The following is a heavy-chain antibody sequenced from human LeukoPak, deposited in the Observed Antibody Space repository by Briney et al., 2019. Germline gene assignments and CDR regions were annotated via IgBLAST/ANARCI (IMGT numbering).Heavy chain of an antibody. J-gene: IGHJ4*02. CDR2: IFTSGIT. CDR3: ARGLSGNYYGGHYFDY. CDR1: GGSISIYY. D-gene: IGHD1-26*01. Sequence: SETLSLSCTVSGGSISIYYWNWIRQPAGKGLEWIGRIFTSGITNYDPSLKSRVTISVDTSKNQFSLKLSSVTAADAAVYYCARGLSGNYYGGHYFDYWGQGTLATVSS. V-gene: IGHV4-4*07.